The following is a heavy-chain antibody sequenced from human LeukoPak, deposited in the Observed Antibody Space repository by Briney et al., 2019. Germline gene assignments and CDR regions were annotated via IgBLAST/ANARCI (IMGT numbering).Heavy chain of an antibody. CDR3: TIDEWELPGY. J-gene: IGHJ4*02. D-gene: IGHD1-26*01. Sequence: LAASVKVSCKTSGYTFTDYYIHWVRQAPGQGLEWMGWINPKSGATDFAQKFQGRITLTRDTSITTAHMEMNRLTSDDTAVYFCTIDEWELPGYWGQGTGSPSPQ. V-gene: IGHV1-2*02. CDR1: GYTFTDYY. CDR2: INPKSGAT.